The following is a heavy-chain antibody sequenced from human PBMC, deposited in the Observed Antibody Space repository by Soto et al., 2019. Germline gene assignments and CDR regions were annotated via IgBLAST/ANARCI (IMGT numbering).Heavy chain of an antibody. CDR3: ARGDCSSSSCHYFDY. Sequence: PSETLSLTCTVSGGSISSGGYFWSWIRQPPGKGLEGIGYFYYSGNTYYNPSLKSRVTISLDTSKNQFSLRLSSVTAADTAVYHCARGDCSSSSCHYFDYWGQGTLVTVSS. CDR1: GGSISSGGYF. CDR2: FYYSGNT. V-gene: IGHV4-30-4*01. D-gene: IGHD2-2*01. J-gene: IGHJ4*02.